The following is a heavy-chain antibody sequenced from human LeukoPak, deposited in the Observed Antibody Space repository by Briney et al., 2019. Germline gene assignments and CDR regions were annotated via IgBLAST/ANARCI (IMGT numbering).Heavy chain of an antibody. J-gene: IGHJ5*02. CDR2: MNPNSGGT. V-gene: IGHV1-2*02. CDR3: PRVGSGPLSTYKIKTSIWFDP. D-gene: IGHD3-3*02. CDR1: GYTFTGYY. Sequence: ASVKVSCKASGYTFTGYYIHWVRQAPGQGLEWMGWMNPNSGGTSYAQKFQGRVTFTRDTSMRTAYMELNRLTSDDTAVYYCPRVGSGPLSTYKIKTSIWFDPWGQGTLVTVSS.